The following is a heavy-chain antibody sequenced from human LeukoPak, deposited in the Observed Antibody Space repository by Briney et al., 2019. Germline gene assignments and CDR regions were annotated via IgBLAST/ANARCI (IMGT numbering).Heavy chain of an antibody. CDR1: GGSISSYY. Sequence: SETLSLTCTVSGGSISSYYWSWIRQPPGKGLEWIGYIYYSGSTNCNPSLKSRVTISVDTSKNQFSLKLSSVTAADTAVYYCARVDQLRSLDYWGQGTLVTVSS. CDR3: ARVDQLRSLDY. J-gene: IGHJ4*02. CDR2: IYYSGST. D-gene: IGHD5-24*01. V-gene: IGHV4-59*01.